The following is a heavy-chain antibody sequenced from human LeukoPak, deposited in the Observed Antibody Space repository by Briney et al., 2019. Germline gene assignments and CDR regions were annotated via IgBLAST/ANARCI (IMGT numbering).Heavy chain of an antibody. CDR3: ARDRAYGDYVH. Sequence: GGSLRLSCAASGFTVSSNYMSWVRQAPGKGLEWVAVISYDGSNKYYTDSVKGRFTISRDNSKNTLYLQMNSLRAEDTAVYYCARDRAYGDYVHWGQGTLVTVSS. V-gene: IGHV3-30-3*01. CDR1: GFTVSSNY. CDR2: ISYDGSNK. D-gene: IGHD4-17*01. J-gene: IGHJ4*02.